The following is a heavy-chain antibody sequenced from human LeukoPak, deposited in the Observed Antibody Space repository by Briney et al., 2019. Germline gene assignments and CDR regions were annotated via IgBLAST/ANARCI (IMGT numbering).Heavy chain of an antibody. J-gene: IGHJ3*02. CDR1: EFTFSSYT. CDR3: ARDGGSGSPDAFDI. CDR2: ISSSSSTI. V-gene: IGHV3-48*01. D-gene: IGHD3-10*01. Sequence: PGGSLSLSCAASEFTFSSYTMNWVRQAPGKGLEWVGYISSSSSTIYYASSVKGRFTFSRHYTKNSLYQQMNSLRAGDTAVYYCARDGGSGSPDAFDIWGQGTMVTVSS.